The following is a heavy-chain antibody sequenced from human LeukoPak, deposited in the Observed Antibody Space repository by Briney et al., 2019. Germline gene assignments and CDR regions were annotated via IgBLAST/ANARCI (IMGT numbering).Heavy chain of an antibody. CDR3: ARQDPAGEYYFDS. CDR1: GYSFAIYW. D-gene: IGHD3-10*01. CDR2: IYPGDSDT. Sequence: GESLKISCEGSGYSFAIYWIGWVRQMPGKGLEWMGIIYPGDSDTRYSPSFQGQVTISADKSVSTAYLQWSSLKASDTAMYYCARQDPAGEYYFDSWGQGTLVTVS. V-gene: IGHV5-51*01. J-gene: IGHJ4*02.